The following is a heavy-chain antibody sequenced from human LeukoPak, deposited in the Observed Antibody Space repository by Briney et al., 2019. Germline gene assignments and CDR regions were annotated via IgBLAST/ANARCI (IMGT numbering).Heavy chain of an antibody. D-gene: IGHD3-16*01. CDR2: ISGSGGST. CDR3: AKDSAPFGAFDI. V-gene: IGHV3-23*01. CDR1: GFTFSSYA. Sequence: PGGSLRLSCAASGFTFSSYAMGWVRQAPGKGLEWVSAISGSGGSTYYADSVKGRFTISRDNSKNTLYLQMNSLRAEDTAVYYCAKDSAPFGAFDIWGQGTMVTVSS. J-gene: IGHJ3*02.